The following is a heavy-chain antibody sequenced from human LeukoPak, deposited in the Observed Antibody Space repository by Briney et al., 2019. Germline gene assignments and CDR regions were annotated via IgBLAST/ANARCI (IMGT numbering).Heavy chain of an antibody. CDR1: GGTFSSYA. Sequence: SVKVSCQASGGTFSSYAISWVRQAPGQGLEWMGGIIPIFGTANYAQKFQGRVTITADESTSTAYMELSSLRSEDTAVYYCARDRGTYCTNGVCYLQLDYYYGMDVWGQGTTVTVSS. CDR2: IIPIFGTA. V-gene: IGHV1-69*13. J-gene: IGHJ6*02. D-gene: IGHD2-8*01. CDR3: ARDRGTYCTNGVCYLQLDYYYGMDV.